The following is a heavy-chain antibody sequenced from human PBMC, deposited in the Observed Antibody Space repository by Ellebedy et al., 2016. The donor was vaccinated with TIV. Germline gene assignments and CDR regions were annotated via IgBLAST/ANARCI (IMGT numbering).Heavy chain of an antibody. CDR3: ARATSGFDC. J-gene: IGHJ4*02. CDR2: ITSAGDT. Sequence: GESLKISCAASGFTFSSHDMHWVRQPTGKGLEWVSGITSAGDTYYLGSVKGRFIISRDSAKNSLYLQMNSLRAEDTAVYYCARATSGFDCWGQGALATVSS. CDR1: GFTFSSHD. V-gene: IGHV3-13*01. D-gene: IGHD5-24*01.